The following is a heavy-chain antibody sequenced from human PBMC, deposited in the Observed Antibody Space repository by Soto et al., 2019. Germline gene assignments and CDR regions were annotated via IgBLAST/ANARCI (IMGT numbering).Heavy chain of an antibody. Sequence: PSETLSLTCSVSDDSINSDKYYWGWIRQPPGKGLEWIGSIYYRGNAYYNPSLQTRVTVSLDKSKSQFSLKLNSVTAADSAVYFCARLEGLATISYYFDFWGPGALVTVSS. D-gene: IGHD5-12*01. CDR2: IYYRGNA. CDR1: DDSINSDKYY. V-gene: IGHV4-39*01. J-gene: IGHJ4*02. CDR3: ARLEGLATISYYFDF.